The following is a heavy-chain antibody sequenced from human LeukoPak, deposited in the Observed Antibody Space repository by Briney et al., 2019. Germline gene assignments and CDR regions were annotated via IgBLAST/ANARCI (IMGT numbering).Heavy chain of an antibody. D-gene: IGHD3-10*01. Sequence: SETLSLTCAVYGGPFSGYSWNWVRQPPGKGLEWIGEINHAGSANYNPSLKGRANLSSDMSKKQFSLRLTSVTAADTAVYYGARXXARKVYYGSGTRDDYWGQGTLVTVSS. CDR3: ARXXARKVYYGSGTRDDY. CDR1: GGPFSGYS. V-gene: IGHV4-34*01. J-gene: IGHJ4*02. CDR2: INHAGSA.